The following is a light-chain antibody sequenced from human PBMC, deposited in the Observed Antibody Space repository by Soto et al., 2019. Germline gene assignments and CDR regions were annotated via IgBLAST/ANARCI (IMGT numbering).Light chain of an antibody. J-gene: IGLJ2*01. CDR2: EVT. Sequence: QSALTQPASVSGSPGQSITISCTGTSGDIGSYNRVSWYQQHPGKAPKLIIYEVTDRPSGVSNRFSGSKSGNTASLTISGLQAEDEAEYYCAAWDDSLSGRVVFGGGTKLTVL. CDR1: SGDIGSYNR. CDR3: AAWDDSLSGRVV. V-gene: IGLV2-14*01.